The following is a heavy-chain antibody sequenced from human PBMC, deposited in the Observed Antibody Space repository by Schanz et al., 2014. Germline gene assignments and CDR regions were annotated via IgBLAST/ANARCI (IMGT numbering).Heavy chain of an antibody. J-gene: IGHJ5*02. CDR1: GYIFINSG. V-gene: IGHV1-18*01. CDR2: ISVYTGNT. CDR3: AKAEYDILTDSYSRRDP. Sequence: QIQLVQSGPEVKKPGATVKVSCKASGYIFINSGISWVRQAPGQGLEWVGWISVYTGNTKYGQKVQGRVTMTADTSTNTAYMELRSLRSDDTAVYYCAKAEYDILTDSYSRRDPWGQGTLVTGSS. D-gene: IGHD3-9*01.